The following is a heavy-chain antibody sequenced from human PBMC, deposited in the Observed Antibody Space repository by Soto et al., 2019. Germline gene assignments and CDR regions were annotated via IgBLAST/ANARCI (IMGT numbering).Heavy chain of an antibody. CDR3: ARVRSSVPDRRGIGYYGLDV. V-gene: IGHV4-34*01. Sequence: QVQLQQWGAEVLKPSETLSLTCVVNGGSFSGYYWSWIRQSPGKGLEWIGEINDSGITDSNPSLERRVTLSVDMSKNQFSLNLNSVTAADSAVYHCARVRSSVPDRRGIGYYGLDVWGQGTTVTVSS. CDR2: INDSGIT. J-gene: IGHJ6*02. D-gene: IGHD3-16*01. CDR1: GGSFSGYY.